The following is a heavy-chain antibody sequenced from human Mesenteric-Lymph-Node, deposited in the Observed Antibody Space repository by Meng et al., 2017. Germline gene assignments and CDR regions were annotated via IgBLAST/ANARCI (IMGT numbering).Heavy chain of an antibody. CDR3: ARDTSSFYC. J-gene: IGHJ4*02. Sequence: GESLKISCAASGFTFSTYVMSWVRQAPGKGLEWVSSISVSGDATSYADSVKGRFTISRDNAWSSLFLQLNSLRVEDTAVYYCARDTSSFYCWGQGALVTVSS. CDR1: GFTFSTYV. V-gene: IGHV3-23*01. D-gene: IGHD3-16*02. CDR2: ISVSGDAT.